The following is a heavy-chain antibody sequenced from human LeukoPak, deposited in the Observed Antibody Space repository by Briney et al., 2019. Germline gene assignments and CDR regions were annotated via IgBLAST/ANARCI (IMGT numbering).Heavy chain of an antibody. CDR1: GGSISSGGYS. J-gene: IGHJ4*02. V-gene: IGHV4-30-2*02. Sequence: PSETLSLTCAVSGGSISSGGYSWSWIRQPPGKGLEWIGYIYHSGSTYYNPSLKSRVTISVDTSKNQFSLKLSSVTAADTAVYYCARIASGLFDYWGQGTLVTVSS. D-gene: IGHD2/OR15-2a*01. CDR2: IYHSGST. CDR3: ARIASGLFDY.